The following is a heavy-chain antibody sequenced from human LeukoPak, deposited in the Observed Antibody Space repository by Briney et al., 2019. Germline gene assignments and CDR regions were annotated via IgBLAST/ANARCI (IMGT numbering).Heavy chain of an antibody. D-gene: IGHD3-3*01. Sequence: PSQTLSLTCTVSGGSISSGGYYWSWIRQHPGKGLEWMGYIYYSGSTYYNSALKSRVTISVDTSKNQFYLKLSSVTAAATAVYNCTRSYHFGVVWPRFDPWGQGTLVTVSS. CDR3: TRSYHFGVVWPRFDP. CDR2: IYYSGST. CDR1: GGSISSGGYY. V-gene: IGHV4-31*03. J-gene: IGHJ5*02.